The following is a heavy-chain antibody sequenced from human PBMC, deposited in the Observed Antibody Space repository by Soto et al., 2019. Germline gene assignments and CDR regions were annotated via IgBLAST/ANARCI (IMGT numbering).Heavy chain of an antibody. D-gene: IGHD2-15*01. J-gene: IGHJ5*02. Sequence: TSETLSLTCTVSGGSISSGDYSWSWIRQPPGKGLEWIGYIYHSGSTYYNPSPKSRVTISVDRSKNQFSLKLSSVTAADTAVYYCARYCSGGSCSNWFDPWGQGTLVTVS. CDR1: GGSISSGDYS. CDR2: IYHSGST. CDR3: ARYCSGGSCSNWFDP. V-gene: IGHV4-30-2*01.